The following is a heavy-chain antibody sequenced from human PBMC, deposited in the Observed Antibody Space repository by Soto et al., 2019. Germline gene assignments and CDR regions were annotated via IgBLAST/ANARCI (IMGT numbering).Heavy chain of an antibody. J-gene: IGHJ3*02. CDR1: GDSVSSNSAA. CDR3: ARGHDFAFDI. CDR2: TYYWSKWYN. D-gene: IGHD2-21*02. V-gene: IGHV6-1*01. Sequence: PSQTLSLTCAISGDSVSSNSAAWNRIRQSPSRGLEWLGRTYYWSKWYNDYAVSVKSRITISPDTSKNQFSLQLNSVTPEDTAEYYCARGHDFAFDIWGQGTMVTVSS.